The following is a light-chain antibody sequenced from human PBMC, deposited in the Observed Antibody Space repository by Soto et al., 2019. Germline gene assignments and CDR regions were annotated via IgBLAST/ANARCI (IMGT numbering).Light chain of an antibody. Sequence: QSALTQPASVSGSPGQSITISCTGTSSDIGGYNYVSWYQQHQGKAPKLIISDVSNRPSGVSNRFSGSKSGNTASLTISGLQAEDEADYHCSSYTSSSTWVFGGGTKLTVL. CDR2: DVS. CDR1: SSDIGGYNY. V-gene: IGLV2-14*01. CDR3: SSYTSSSTWV. J-gene: IGLJ3*02.